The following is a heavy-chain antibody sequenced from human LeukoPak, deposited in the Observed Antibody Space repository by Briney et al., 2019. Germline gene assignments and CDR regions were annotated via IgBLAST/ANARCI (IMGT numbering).Heavy chain of an antibody. Sequence: GRSLRLSCAASGFTFSSYAMHWVRQAPGKGLEWVAMISYDGSNKYYADSVKGRFPISRDNSKSTVYLQMNGLRAEDTAVYYCAKGFSSGWPPLLDYWGQGTLVTVSS. J-gene: IGHJ4*02. CDR2: ISYDGSNK. V-gene: IGHV3-30*04. CDR3: AKGFSSGWPPLLDY. CDR1: GFTFSSYA. D-gene: IGHD6-19*01.